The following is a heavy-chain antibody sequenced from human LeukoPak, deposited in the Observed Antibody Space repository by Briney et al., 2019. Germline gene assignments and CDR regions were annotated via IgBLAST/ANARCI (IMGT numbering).Heavy chain of an antibody. CDR1: GGSISSGGYY. Sequence: SQTLSLTCTVSGGSISSGGYYWSWIRQHPGQGLEWIGYIYYSGSTYYNPSLKSRVTISVDTSKNQFSLKLSSVTAADTAVYYCARGMITMVGYYFDYWGQGTLVTVSS. CDR3: ARGMITMVGYYFDY. J-gene: IGHJ4*02. V-gene: IGHV4-31*03. CDR2: IYYSGST. D-gene: IGHD3-10*01.